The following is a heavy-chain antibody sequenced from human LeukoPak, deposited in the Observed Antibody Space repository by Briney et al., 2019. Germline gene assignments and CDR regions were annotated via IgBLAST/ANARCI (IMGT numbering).Heavy chain of an antibody. CDR3: ARALSTSDYYYMDV. V-gene: IGHV3-30*01. D-gene: IGHD2-2*01. CDR2: ISYDGSNK. Sequence: GGSLRLSCAASGFIFSSYAMPWVRQAPGKGLEGVAVISYDGSNKYYADSVEGRFTISRDNSKNTLYLQMNSLRAEDTAVYYCARALSTSDYYYMDVWGKGTTVTVSS. CDR1: GFIFSSYA. J-gene: IGHJ6*03.